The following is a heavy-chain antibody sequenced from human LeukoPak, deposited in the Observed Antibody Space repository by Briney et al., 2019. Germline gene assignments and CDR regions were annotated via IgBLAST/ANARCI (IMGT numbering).Heavy chain of an antibody. Sequence: PSETLSLTCTLSGGSISSRNYYCRSIRQSPAKGLQWIGTIYCSVITYYNQSLKSRVTISVDTSKNHFSLKLSFVTAADTAMYYCARHKMWDGYGGLFDYWGQGTLVTVSS. V-gene: IGHV4-39*01. CDR2: IYCSVIT. CDR3: ARHKMWDGYGGLFDY. CDR1: GGSISSRNYY. J-gene: IGHJ4*02. D-gene: IGHD4-23*01.